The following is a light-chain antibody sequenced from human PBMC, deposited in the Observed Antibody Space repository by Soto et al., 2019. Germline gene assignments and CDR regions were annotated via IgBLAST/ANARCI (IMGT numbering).Light chain of an antibody. J-gene: IGKJ1*01. Sequence: DIQMTQSPSSLSASVGDRATITCRTSQSIRSYLNWYQQKPGKAPKLLIHATFSLQSGVPSRFSGSGSGTDFTLTISSLPPEDFATYYCQHSYSTPRTCGQGTEVEIK. CDR1: QSIRSY. CDR3: QHSYSTPRT. V-gene: IGKV1-39*01. CDR2: ATF.